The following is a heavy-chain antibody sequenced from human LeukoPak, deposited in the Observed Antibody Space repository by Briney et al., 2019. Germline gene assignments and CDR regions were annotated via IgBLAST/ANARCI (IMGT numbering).Heavy chain of an antibody. J-gene: IGHJ3*02. CDR1: GFTFSSYA. V-gene: IGHV3-30*04. D-gene: IGHD3-16*01. CDR3: ARAGGGKGGAFDI. CDR2: ISYDGSNK. Sequence: GGSLRLSCAASGFTFSSYAMHWARQAPGKGPEWVAVISYDGSNKYYADSVKGRFTISRDNSKNTLYLQMNSLRAEDTAVYYCARAGGGKGGAFDIWGQGTMVTVSS.